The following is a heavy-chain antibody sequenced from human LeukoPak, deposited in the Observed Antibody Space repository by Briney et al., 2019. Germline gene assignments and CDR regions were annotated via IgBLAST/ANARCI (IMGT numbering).Heavy chain of an antibody. J-gene: IGHJ4*02. CDR2: IKQDGSEK. V-gene: IGHV3-7*03. D-gene: IGHD4-17*01. CDR3: ARDADYGDPQHYFDY. CDR1: GFTFSSYW. Sequence: PGGSLRLSCAASGFTFSSYWMSWVRQAPGKGLEWVANIKQDGSEKYYVDSVKGRFTISRDNAKNSLYLQMNSLRAEDTAVYYCARDADYGDPQHYFDYWGQGTLVTVSS.